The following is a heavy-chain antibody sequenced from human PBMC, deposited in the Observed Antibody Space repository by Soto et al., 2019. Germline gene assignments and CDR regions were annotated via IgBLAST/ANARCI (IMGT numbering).Heavy chain of an antibody. Sequence: PGVSMRLSWAASGCSFSNFVMHWVRQAPGKGLEWVAAISANGSDKYFSGSVKGRFTISRDNSKNTLFLQMNSLRVEDTAVYYCVKGSDVARQELDYWGQGTLVTVSS. D-gene: IGHD3-3*01. V-gene: IGHV3-30*18. CDR3: VKGSDVARQELDY. J-gene: IGHJ4*02. CDR1: GCSFSNFV. CDR2: ISANGSDK.